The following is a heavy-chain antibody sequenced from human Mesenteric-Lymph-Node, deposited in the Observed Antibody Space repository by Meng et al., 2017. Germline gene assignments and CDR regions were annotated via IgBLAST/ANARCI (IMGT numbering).Heavy chain of an antibody. Sequence: ASVKVSCKASGYTFTGYYMHWVRQAPGQGLEWMGRINPNSGGTNYAQKFQGRVTMTRDTSISTAYMELSRLRSDDTAVYYCARDTGKWLVNVHLGYWGQGTLVTVSS. CDR2: INPNSGGT. J-gene: IGHJ4*02. CDR1: GYTFTGYY. V-gene: IGHV1-2*06. CDR3: ARDTGKWLVNVHLGY. D-gene: IGHD6-19*01.